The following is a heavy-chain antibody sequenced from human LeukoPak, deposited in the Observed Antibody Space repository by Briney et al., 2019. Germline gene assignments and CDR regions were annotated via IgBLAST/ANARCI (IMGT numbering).Heavy chain of an antibody. CDR3: ARERSSQGYFDF. CDR1: GYSFFNYW. V-gene: IGHV5-51*01. Sequence: GESLKISCVGSGYSFFNYWIGWVRQMPGKGLEWVGIIYPGDSDTRYSPSFQGQVTISADKSISTAYLQWSSLKASDTAMYYCARERSSQGYFDFWGQGTLVTVSS. D-gene: IGHD6-6*01. CDR2: IYPGDSDT. J-gene: IGHJ4*02.